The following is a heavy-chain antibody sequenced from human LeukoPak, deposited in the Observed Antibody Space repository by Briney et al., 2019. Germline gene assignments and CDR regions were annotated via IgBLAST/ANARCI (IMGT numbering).Heavy chain of an antibody. CDR1: GYTFTSSD. CDR2: INPNSGRT. Sequence: ASVKVSCKASGYTFTSSDINWVRQAAGQGLEWMGWINPNSGRTGYAQKFQGRVTMTANTSISTAYMELSSLRFDYTAVYYCARGRSGLAAAGTYDYWGQGTLITVSS. J-gene: IGHJ4*02. D-gene: IGHD6-13*01. V-gene: IGHV1-8*01. CDR3: ARGRSGLAAAGTYDY.